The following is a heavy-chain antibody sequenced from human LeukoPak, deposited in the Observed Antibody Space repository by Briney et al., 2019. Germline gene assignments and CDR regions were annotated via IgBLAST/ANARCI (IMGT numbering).Heavy chain of an antibody. J-gene: IGHJ5*02. CDR1: GYTFTNYA. CDR3: ARDNYGAEEGIGSSLVWFDP. CDR2: IDTSTGNP. V-gene: IGHV7-4-1*02. Sequence: GASVKVSCKASGYTFTNYAINWVRQAPGQGLEWMGWIDTSTGNPTYAQGFTEQFVFSLDTSVSTAYQQISSLKTEDTAVYYCARDNYGAEEGIGSSLVWFDPWGQGTLVTVSS. D-gene: IGHD6-13*01.